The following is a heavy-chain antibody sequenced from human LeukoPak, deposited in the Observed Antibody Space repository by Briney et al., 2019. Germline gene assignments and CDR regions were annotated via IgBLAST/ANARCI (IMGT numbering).Heavy chain of an antibody. J-gene: IGHJ1*01. V-gene: IGHV3-23*01. CDR2: ISGSGGST. CDR1: GFTFSSYA. Sequence: GGSLRLSCAASGFTFSSYAMSWVRQAPGKGLEWVSAISGSGGSTYYADSVKGRFTISRDNSKNTLYLQMNSLRAEDKAVYYCAKDRALYSSSWYLEYFQHWGQGTLVTVSS. CDR3: AKDRALYSSSWYLEYFQH. D-gene: IGHD6-13*01.